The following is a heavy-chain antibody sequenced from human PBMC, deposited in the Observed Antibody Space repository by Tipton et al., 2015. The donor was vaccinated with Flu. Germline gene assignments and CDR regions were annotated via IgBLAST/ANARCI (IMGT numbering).Heavy chain of an antibody. J-gene: IGHJ5*02. V-gene: IGHV4-39*02. CDR3: AREVPRFSDIVIGPAAIHNYFDP. D-gene: IGHD2-2*01. CDR1: SGSIRSTNYF. Sequence: TLSLTCTVSSGSIRSTNYFCAWIRQPPGKRLELIGSIYPSGTTYYNPSLKSRVTISVDTSKSQFSLKLRSVTAADTAVYYCAREVPRFSDIVIGPAAIHNYFDPWGQGTRVTVSS. CDR2: IYPSGTT.